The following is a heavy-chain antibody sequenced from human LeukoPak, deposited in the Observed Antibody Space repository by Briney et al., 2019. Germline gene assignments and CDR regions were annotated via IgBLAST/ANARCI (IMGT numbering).Heavy chain of an antibody. D-gene: IGHD3-10*01. V-gene: IGHV3-7*03. CDR1: GFIFSDYW. CDR3: ARGQPFGSH. J-gene: IGHJ4*02. CDR2: IKQDGSEK. Sequence: GGSLRLSCVASGFIFSDYWMHWVRQSPGKGLEWVANIKQDGSEKHYVDSVKGRFTISRDNAKNSVYLQMNSLRAEDTAVYYCARGQPFGSHWGQGALVTVSS.